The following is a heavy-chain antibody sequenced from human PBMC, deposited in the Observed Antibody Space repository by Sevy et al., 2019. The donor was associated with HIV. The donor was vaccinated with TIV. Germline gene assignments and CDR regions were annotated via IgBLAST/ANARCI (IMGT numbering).Heavy chain of an antibody. J-gene: IGHJ6*03. D-gene: IGHD3-22*01. V-gene: IGHV3-23*01. CDR1: GFSFDSYG. CDR3: AKGGGGHYDPDAIGYYFYYYNMDV. CDR2: ISGSGTRT. Sequence: GGSLRLSCAVSGFSFDSYGMTWVRQAPGKGLEWDSGISGSGTRTYYADSVKRRFIISRDNSKNTLYLQMNSLRSEDTAIYYCAKGGGGHYDPDAIGYYFYYYNMDVWGKGTTVTVSS.